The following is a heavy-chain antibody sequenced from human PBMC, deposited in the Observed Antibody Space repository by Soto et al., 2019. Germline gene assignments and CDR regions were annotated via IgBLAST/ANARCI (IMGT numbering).Heavy chain of an antibody. V-gene: IGHV4-31*03. J-gene: IGHJ6*02. CDR3: ARDEYYYGMDV. Sequence: SETLSLTCTVSGGSISSGGYYWSWIRQHPGKGLEWIGYIYYSGSTYYNPSLKSRVTISVDTSKNQFPLKLSSVTAADTAVYYCARDEYYYGMDVWGQGTTVTVSS. CDR2: IYYSGST. CDR1: GGSISSGGYY.